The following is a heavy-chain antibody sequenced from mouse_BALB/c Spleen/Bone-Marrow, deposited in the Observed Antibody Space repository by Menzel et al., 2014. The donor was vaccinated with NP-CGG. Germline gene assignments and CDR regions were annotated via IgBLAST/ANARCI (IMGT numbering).Heavy chain of an antibody. CDR1: GFDFSRYW. CDR3: ARLSYYGRFAY. CDR2: INPDSSTI. Sequence: VQLQQSGGGLVQPGGSLKLSCAASGFDFSRYWMSWVRQAPGKGLEWIGEINPDSSTINYTPSRKDKFIISRDNAKNTLYLQMSKVRSEDTALYYCARLSYYGRFAYWGQGTPVTVSA. V-gene: IGHV4-1*02. J-gene: IGHJ3*01. D-gene: IGHD1-1*01.